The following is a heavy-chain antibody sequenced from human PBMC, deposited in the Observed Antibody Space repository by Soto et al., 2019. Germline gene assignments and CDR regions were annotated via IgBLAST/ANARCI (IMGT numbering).Heavy chain of an antibody. CDR1: GFAFNDSA. J-gene: IGHJ4*02. V-gene: IGHV3-73*01. CDR2: VRSKSNNYAT. CDR3: TNNFV. D-gene: IGHD2-15*01. Sequence: DVQVVQSGGGLVQPGGSLKLSCAASGFAFNDSAMHWVRQASGKGLEWVARVRSKSNNYATAYPASVKDRFIVSRDDSMGTTSLQMNSLKPEDTAIYYCTNNFVWGQGVLVTVS.